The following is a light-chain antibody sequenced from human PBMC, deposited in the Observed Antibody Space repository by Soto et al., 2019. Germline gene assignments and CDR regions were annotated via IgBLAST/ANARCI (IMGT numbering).Light chain of an antibody. CDR2: EVS. V-gene: IGLV2-14*01. J-gene: IGLJ2*01. Sequence: QSALTQPASVSGSPGQSITISCTGTNSDVGGYNDVSWYQQHPGKAPKLMIYEVSNRPSGVSNRFSASMSGNTASLTISGLQAEDEADYYCSSYTSSSIYVVFGGGTKLTVL. CDR3: SSYTSSSIYVV. CDR1: NSDVGGYND.